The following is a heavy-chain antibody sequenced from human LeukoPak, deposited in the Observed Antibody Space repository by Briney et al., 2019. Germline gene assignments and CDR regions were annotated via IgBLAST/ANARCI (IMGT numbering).Heavy chain of an antibody. CDR3: ARKTIIRYFDYGDY. D-gene: IGHD3-9*01. CDR2: IKQDGSEK. CDR1: GFTFSSYW. V-gene: IGHV3-7*01. J-gene: IGHJ4*02. Sequence: GGSLRLSCAASGFTFSSYWMSWVRQAPGKGLEWVANIKQDGSEKYYVDSVEGRFTISRDNAKNSLYLQMNSLRAEDTAVYYCARKTIIRYFDYGDYWGQGTLVTVSS.